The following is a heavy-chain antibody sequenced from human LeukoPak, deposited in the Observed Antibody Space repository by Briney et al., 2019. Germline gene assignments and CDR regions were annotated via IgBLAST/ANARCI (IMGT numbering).Heavy chain of an antibody. V-gene: IGHV5-51*01. CDR1: GYTFTNYW. D-gene: IGHD6-13*01. Sequence: GESLKICCKGSGYTFTNYWIGWVRQVPGKGLEWMGIIYPGDSDTRYSPSFQGQVTISADKSISTAYPQWSSLKASDTAMYYCARGSRIAAADYWGQGTLVTVSS. CDR3: ARGSRIAAADY. J-gene: IGHJ4*02. CDR2: IYPGDSDT.